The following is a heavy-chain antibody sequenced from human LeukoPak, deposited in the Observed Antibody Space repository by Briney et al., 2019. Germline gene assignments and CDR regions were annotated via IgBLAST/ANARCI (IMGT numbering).Heavy chain of an antibody. J-gene: IGHJ4*02. CDR3: ARDLADCSGGSCYSNGPGFDY. V-gene: IGHV3-21*01. Sequence: PGGSLRLSCAASGFTFSSYSMNWVRQAPGKGLEWVSSISSSSSYIYYADSVKGRFTISRDNAKNSLYLQMNSLRAEDTAVYYCARDLADCSGGSCYSNGPGFDYWGQGTLVTVSS. CDR1: GFTFSSYS. D-gene: IGHD2-15*01. CDR2: ISSSSSYI.